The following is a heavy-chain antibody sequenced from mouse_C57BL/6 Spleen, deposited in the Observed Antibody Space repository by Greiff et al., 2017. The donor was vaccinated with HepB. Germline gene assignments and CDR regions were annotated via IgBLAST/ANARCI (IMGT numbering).Heavy chain of an antibody. V-gene: IGHV1-4*01. J-gene: IGHJ2*01. Sequence: QVHVKQSGAELARPGASVKMSCKASGYTFTSYTMHWVKQRPGQGLEWIGYINPSSGYTKYNQKFKDKATLTADKSSSTAYMQLSSLTSEDSAVYYCAREDYYSSSYYLDYWGQGTTLTVSS. D-gene: IGHD1-1*01. CDR2: INPSSGYT. CDR3: AREDYYSSSYYLDY. CDR1: GYTFTSYT.